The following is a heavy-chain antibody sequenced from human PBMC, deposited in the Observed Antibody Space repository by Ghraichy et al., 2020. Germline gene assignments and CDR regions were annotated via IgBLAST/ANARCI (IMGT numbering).Heavy chain of an antibody. CDR2: ISSSGTLT. Sequence: GSLRLSCAASGFTFSSYSMKWVRQAPGKGLEWVSSISSSGTLTSYADSVKGRFTISRDNAKSSLYVQMNSLRAEDTAVYYCTIDSFDFWGQGTLVTVSS. J-gene: IGHJ4*02. V-gene: IGHV3-21*01. CDR3: TIDSFDF. CDR1: GFTFSSYS.